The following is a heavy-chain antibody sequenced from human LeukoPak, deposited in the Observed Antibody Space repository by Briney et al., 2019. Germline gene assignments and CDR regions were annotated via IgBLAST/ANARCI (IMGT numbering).Heavy chain of an antibody. CDR1: GGSISSYY. V-gene: IGHV4-59*01. Sequence: SETLSLTCTVSGGSISSYYWSWIRQPPGKGLEWIGYIYYSGSTNYNPSLKSRVTISVDTSKNQFSLKLSSVTAADTAVYYCARASYYYNSSGYALDYWGQGTLVTVSS. CDR3: ARASYYYNSSGYALDY. CDR2: IYYSGST. J-gene: IGHJ4*02. D-gene: IGHD3-22*01.